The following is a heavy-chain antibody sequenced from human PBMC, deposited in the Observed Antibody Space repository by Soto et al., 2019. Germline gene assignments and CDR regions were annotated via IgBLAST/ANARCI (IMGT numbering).Heavy chain of an antibody. CDR2: IIPIFGTA. V-gene: IGHV1-69*12. D-gene: IGHD2-15*01. Sequence: QVQLVQSGAEVKKPGSSVKVSCKASGGTFSSYAISWVRQAPGQGLEWMGGIIPIFGTANYAQKFQGRVTITADESTSTAYMELSSLRSEDTAVYYCAERGYCSGGSCSVGWFDPWGQGTLVTVSS. CDR1: GGTFSSYA. CDR3: AERGYCSGGSCSVGWFDP. J-gene: IGHJ5*02.